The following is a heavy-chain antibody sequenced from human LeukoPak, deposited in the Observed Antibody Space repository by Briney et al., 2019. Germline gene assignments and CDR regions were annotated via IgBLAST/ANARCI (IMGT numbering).Heavy chain of an antibody. Sequence: GGSLRLSCAASGFTFSGYWMSWVRQTPEKGLEWVANIKQDGYEKYYVDSVKGRFTISRDNAKNSLYLQMNSLRADDTAIYYCARDKIVGPTTLDYWGQGTLVTVSS. D-gene: IGHD1-26*01. CDR3: ARDKIVGPTTLDY. CDR1: GFTFSGYW. V-gene: IGHV3-7*01. J-gene: IGHJ4*02. CDR2: IKQDGYEK.